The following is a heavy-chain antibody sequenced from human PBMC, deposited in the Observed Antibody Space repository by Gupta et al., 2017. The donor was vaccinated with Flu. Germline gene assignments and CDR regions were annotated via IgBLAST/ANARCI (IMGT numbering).Heavy chain of an antibody. Sequence: QVQMVESGGGVVQPGRSLSLSCASSGFTFSLYAMHWVPQAPGKGLEWVAVISYDGSNKYYADSVKGRFTISRDNSKNTLYLQMNSLRAEDTAVYYCAKDEQVGNYYDSSGYNYWGQGTLVTVSS. CDR2: ISYDGSNK. V-gene: IGHV3-30*18. CDR1: GFTFSLYA. D-gene: IGHD3-22*01. J-gene: IGHJ4*02. CDR3: AKDEQVGNYYDSSGYNY.